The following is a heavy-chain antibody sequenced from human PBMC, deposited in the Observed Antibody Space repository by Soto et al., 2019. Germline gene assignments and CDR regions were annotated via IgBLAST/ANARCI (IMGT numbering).Heavy chain of an antibody. CDR3: ATGDYDFWSGPPTG. Sequence: QVQLVESGGGVVQPGRSLRLSCAASGFTFSSYGMHWVRQAPGKGLEWVAVIWYDGSNKYYADSVKGRFTISRDNSKNTLYLQMNSLRAEDTAVYYCATGDYDFWSGPPTGWGQGTLVTVSS. CDR2: IWYDGSNK. CDR1: GFTFSSYG. J-gene: IGHJ4*02. V-gene: IGHV3-33*01. D-gene: IGHD3-3*01.